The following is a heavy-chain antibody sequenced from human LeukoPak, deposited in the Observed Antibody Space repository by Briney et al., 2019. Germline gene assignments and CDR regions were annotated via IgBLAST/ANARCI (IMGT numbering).Heavy chain of an antibody. CDR3: ARDLVRGVRSFDY. Sequence: ASVKVSCKASGYTFTGYYMHWVRQAPGQGLEWMGWINPNSGGTNYAQKFQGRATMTRDTSISTAYMELSRLRSDDTAVYYCARDLVRGVRSFDYWGQGTLVTVSS. J-gene: IGHJ4*02. V-gene: IGHV1-2*02. D-gene: IGHD3-10*01. CDR2: INPNSGGT. CDR1: GYTFTGYY.